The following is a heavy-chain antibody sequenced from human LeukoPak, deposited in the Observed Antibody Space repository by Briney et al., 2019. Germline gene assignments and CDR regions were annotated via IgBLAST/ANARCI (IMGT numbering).Heavy chain of an antibody. V-gene: IGHV4-34*01. CDR1: GGSFSGYY. D-gene: IGHD2-15*01. CDR2: INHSGST. J-gene: IGHJ3*01. Sequence: SETLSLTCAVYGGSFSGYYWSWIRQPPGKGLEWIGEINHSGSTNYNPSLESRVTISVDTSKNQFSLKLSSVTAADTAVYYCARGLLLSWGQGTMVTVSS. CDR3: ARGLLLS.